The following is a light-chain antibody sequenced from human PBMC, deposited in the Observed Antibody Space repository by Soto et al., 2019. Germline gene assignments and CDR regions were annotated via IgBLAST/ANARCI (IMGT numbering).Light chain of an antibody. J-gene: IGKJ1*01. CDR1: QSISNY. CDR3: QQSYSTPQT. Sequence: DIQMTQSPSSLSASVGDRVTITCRASQSISNYLNWYQQKPGKAPKLLIYAASSLQSGVPSRFSGSGSGTDFTLTISSLQPADFATYYCQQSYSTPQTFGQGTKVEIK. V-gene: IGKV1-39*01. CDR2: AAS.